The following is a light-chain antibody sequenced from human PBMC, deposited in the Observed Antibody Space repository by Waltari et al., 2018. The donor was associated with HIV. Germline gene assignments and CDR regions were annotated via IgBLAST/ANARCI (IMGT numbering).Light chain of an antibody. V-gene: IGKV1-39*01. J-gene: IGKJ2*01. CDR2: AAS. CDR3: PQSYTSPTYT. Sequence: DIRMTQSPSSLGAAVGDRVTITCRASQSINNYLSLYQQEPVKAPKLLIYAASILQSGVPSRFSGSGSGTDFTLTISGLQPEDFATYYCPQSYTSPTYTFGQGTNLEIK. CDR1: QSINNY.